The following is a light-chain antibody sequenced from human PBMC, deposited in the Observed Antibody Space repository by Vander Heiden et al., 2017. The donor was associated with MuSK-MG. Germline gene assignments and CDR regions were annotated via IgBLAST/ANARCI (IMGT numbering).Light chain of an antibody. V-gene: IGLV2-11*01. CDR1: SSDVGGYNY. Sequence: QSALTQPRSVSGSPGQSVTISCTGTSSDVGGYNYVSWYHQHPGKAPKRMIFDVSKRPSGVPDRFSGSKSGNKASLTISGLQGEDEADDYCCSYAGSSGVFGGGTKLTVL. CDR2: DVS. J-gene: IGLJ3*02. CDR3: CSYAGSSGV.